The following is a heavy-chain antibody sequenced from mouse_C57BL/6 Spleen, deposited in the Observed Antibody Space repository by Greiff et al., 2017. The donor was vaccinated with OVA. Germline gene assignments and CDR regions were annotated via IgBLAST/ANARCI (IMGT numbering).Heavy chain of an antibody. J-gene: IGHJ2*01. CDR1: GFTFSSYA. CDR2: ISSGGDYI. CDR3: TRGGYDQGYFDY. Sequence: EVQRVESGEGLVKPGGSLKLSCAASGFTFSSYAMSWVRQTPEKRLEWVAYISSGGDYIYYADTVKGRFTISRDNARNTLYLQMSSLKSEDTAMYYCTRGGYDQGYFDYWGQGTTLTVSS. D-gene: IGHD2-2*01. V-gene: IGHV5-9-1*02.